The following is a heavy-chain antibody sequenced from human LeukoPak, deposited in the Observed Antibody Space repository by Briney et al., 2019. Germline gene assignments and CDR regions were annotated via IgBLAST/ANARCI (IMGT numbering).Heavy chain of an antibody. CDR2: IYYSGST. CDR1: GDSISSSSYY. CDR3: ARHSTQWLRRKGWFDP. Sequence: SETLSLTCTVSGDSISSSSYYWGWIRQPPGKGLEWIGSIYYSGSTNYNPSLKSRVTISVDTSKNQFSLKLSSVTAADTAVYYCARHSTQWLRRKGWFDPWGQGTLVTVSS. V-gene: IGHV4-39*01. D-gene: IGHD6-19*01. J-gene: IGHJ5*02.